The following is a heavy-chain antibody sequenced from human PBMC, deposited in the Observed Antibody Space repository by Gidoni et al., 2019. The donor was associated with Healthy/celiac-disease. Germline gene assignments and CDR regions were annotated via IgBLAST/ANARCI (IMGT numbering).Heavy chain of an antibody. CDR3: ARAAGAAAYFDY. CDR1: GLTFSSYA. J-gene: IGHJ4*02. CDR2: ISYDGSNK. D-gene: IGHD6-13*01. V-gene: IGHV3-30-3*01. Sequence: QVQLVESGGGVVQPGRSLRLSCAASGLTFSSYAMHWVRQAPGKGLEWVAVISYDGSNKYYADSVKGRFTISRDNSKNTLYLQMNSLRAEDTAVYYCARAAGAAAYFDYWGQGTLVTVSS.